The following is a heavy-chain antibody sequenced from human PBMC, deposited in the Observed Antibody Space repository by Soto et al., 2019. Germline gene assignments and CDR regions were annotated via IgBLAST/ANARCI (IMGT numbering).Heavy chain of an antibody. CDR3: ARDRSSSYSYAMDL. V-gene: IGHV3-33*01. Sequence: QVHLVESGGGVVQPGGSVTLSCSVSGFAFRLHGIHWVRHTPGKGLEWVAMIWHDGTRKYFRDSVRGRFTISRDSAKNKVYLQMNNLRGDDSALYFCARDRSSSYSYAMDLWGQGTTVTVSS. D-gene: IGHD3-10*01. CDR2: IWHDGTRK. CDR1: GFAFRLHG. J-gene: IGHJ6*02.